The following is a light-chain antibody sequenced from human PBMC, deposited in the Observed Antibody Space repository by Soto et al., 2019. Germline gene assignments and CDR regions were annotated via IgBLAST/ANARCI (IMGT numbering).Light chain of an antibody. CDR3: MQALQTPRT. CDR1: QSLLHINGYNY. CDR2: LGS. J-gene: IGKJ1*01. V-gene: IGKV2-28*01. Sequence: DIVVTQSPLSLPVTPGEPASISCRSSQSLLHINGYNYLDWYLQKPGQSPQLLIYLGSNRASGAPDRFSGRGSGTDFTLKISRVEAEDVGVYYCMQALQTPRTFGQGTKVEI.